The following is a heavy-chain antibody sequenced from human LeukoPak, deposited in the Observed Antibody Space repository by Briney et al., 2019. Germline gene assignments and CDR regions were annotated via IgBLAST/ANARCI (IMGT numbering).Heavy chain of an antibody. CDR2: IYYSGST. CDR1: GGSISSYY. J-gene: IGHJ6*03. CDR3: ARRARSSGWYYNYYMDV. V-gene: IGHV4-59*08. D-gene: IGHD6-19*01. Sequence: KPSETLSLTRTVSGGSISSYYWSWIRQPPGKGLEWIGYIYYSGSTNYNPSLKSRVTISVDTSKNQFSLKLSSVTAADTAVYYCARRARSSGWYYNYYMDVWGKGTTVTVSS.